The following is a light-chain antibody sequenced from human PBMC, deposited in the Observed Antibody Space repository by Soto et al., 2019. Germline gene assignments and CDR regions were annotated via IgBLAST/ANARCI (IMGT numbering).Light chain of an antibody. Sequence: DIQMTQSPSTLSASVGDRVTIACRASQSISSWLAWYQQKPGKAPKLLIYKASSLESGVPSRFSGGGSGTEFTLTISSLQPDDFATYYCQQYNSYPLTFGGGTKVEIK. CDR3: QQYNSYPLT. V-gene: IGKV1-5*03. J-gene: IGKJ4*01. CDR2: KAS. CDR1: QSISSW.